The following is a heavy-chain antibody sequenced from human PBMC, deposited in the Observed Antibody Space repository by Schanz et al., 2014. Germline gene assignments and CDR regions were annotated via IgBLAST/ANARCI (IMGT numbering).Heavy chain of an antibody. J-gene: IGHJ4*02. CDR1: GFTVSNSY. CDR3: AKHVRSLTGNDY. CDR2: IGGSGDST. V-gene: IGHV3-23*04. D-gene: IGHD3-9*01. Sequence: DVQLVDSGGGLVQPGGSLRLSCAASGFTVSNSYIHWVRQAPGKGLEWVSGIGGSGDSTHYADSVKGRFIISRDNSKNTLYLQVNSLRAEDTAVYYCAKHVRSLTGNDYWGQGTLXTVSS.